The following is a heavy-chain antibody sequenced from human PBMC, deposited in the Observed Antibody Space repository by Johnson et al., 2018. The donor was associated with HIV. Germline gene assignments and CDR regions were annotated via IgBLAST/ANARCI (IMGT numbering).Heavy chain of an antibody. J-gene: IGHJ3*01. V-gene: IGHV3-30*03. CDR1: GFTFGSYG. D-gene: IGHD3-10*01. CDR3: ARLLGSPRGAFEF. Sequence: QVQLVESGGGVVQPGRSLRLSCAASGFTFGSYGMHWVRQAPGKGLEWVAVISYDGSNKYYADSVKGRFTISRDNPKNTLYLHMNTLRAEDTAMYYCARLLGSPRGAFEFWGQGTIVTVSS. CDR2: ISYDGSNK.